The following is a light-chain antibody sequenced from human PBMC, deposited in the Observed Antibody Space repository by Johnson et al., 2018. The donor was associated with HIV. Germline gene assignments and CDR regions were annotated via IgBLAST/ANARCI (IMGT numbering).Light chain of an antibody. CDR2: ENN. V-gene: IGLV1-51*02. CDR1: NSNIGNNY. CDR3: GTWDSSLNALYV. J-gene: IGLJ1*01. Sequence: QSVLTQSPSVSAAPGQKVTISCSGSNSNIGNNYVSWYQQLPGTAPKLLIYENNKRPSGIPDRFSGSKSGTSATLGITGLQTGDEADYYCGTWDSSLNALYVVGTGTKVTVL.